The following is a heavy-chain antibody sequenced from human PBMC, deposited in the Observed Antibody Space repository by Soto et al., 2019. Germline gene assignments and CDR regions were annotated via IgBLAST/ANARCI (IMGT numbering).Heavy chain of an antibody. Sequence: SETLSLTCTVSGGSISSGDYYWSWIRQPPGKGLEWIGHIYYSGSTYYNPSLKGRVTISVDTSKNQFSLKLSSVTAADTAVYYCARVDYGWYAFDIWGQGTMVTVSS. V-gene: IGHV4-30-4*01. CDR2: IYYSGST. J-gene: IGHJ3*02. CDR3: ARVDYGWYAFDI. D-gene: IGHD4-17*01. CDR1: GGSISSGDYY.